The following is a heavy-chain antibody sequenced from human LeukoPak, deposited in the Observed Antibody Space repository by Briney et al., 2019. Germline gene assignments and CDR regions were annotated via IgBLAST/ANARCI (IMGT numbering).Heavy chain of an antibody. CDR2: ISGSGGST. J-gene: IGHJ6*02. Sequence: GGSLRLSCAASGFNVRNKYMSWVRQAPGKGLEWVSAISGSGGSTYYADSVKGRFTISRDNSKNTLYLQMNSLRAEDTAVYYCAKDLAKNLPSHWGVIVDHGMDVWGQGTTVTVSS. V-gene: IGHV3-23*01. D-gene: IGHD3-16*02. CDR1: GFNVRNKY. CDR3: AKDLAKNLPSHWGVIVDHGMDV.